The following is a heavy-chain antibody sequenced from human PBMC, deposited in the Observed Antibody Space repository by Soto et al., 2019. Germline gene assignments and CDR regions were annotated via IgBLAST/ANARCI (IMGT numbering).Heavy chain of an antibody. J-gene: IGHJ6*02. CDR2: IIPFFGTA. Sequence: ASVKVSCKASGGTFSSYAISWVRQAPGQGLEWMGGIIPFFGTANDEPNSQRRDTINRDDVMSTAYMEQSNLRIEDRAVYYWGEHIIVVSTSPSYYNYGKDCWGRWTTVSGSS. D-gene: IGHD2-2*01. CDR1: GGTFSSYA. V-gene: IGHV1-69*13. CDR3: GEHIIVVSTSPSYYNYGKDC.